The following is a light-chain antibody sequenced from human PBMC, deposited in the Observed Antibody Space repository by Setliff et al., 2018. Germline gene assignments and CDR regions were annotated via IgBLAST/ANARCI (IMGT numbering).Light chain of an antibody. Sequence: QSALTQPASVSGSPGQSITISCTGTRSDVGGYNYVSWYQQHPGKVPKLMIYEVSNRPSGVSNRFSGSKSGNTASLTISRLQTEDEADYYCTSYTISSTEVFGTGTMVTVL. V-gene: IGLV2-14*01. CDR1: RSDVGGYNY. CDR3: TSYTISSTEV. CDR2: EVS. J-gene: IGLJ1*01.